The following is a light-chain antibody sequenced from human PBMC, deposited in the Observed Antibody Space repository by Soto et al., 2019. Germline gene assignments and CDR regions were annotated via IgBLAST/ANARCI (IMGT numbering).Light chain of an antibody. V-gene: IGLV2-8*01. Sequence: QSVLTQPPSASGSPGQSVTISCTGTSSDVGGYNYVSWYQQHPGKAPKLMIYEVSKRPSGVPDRFSGSKFANTASLTVSGLQAEDEADYYCSSYAGSTNFYVFGTGTKVTVL. CDR2: EVS. J-gene: IGLJ1*01. CDR1: SSDVGGYNY. CDR3: SSYAGSTNFYV.